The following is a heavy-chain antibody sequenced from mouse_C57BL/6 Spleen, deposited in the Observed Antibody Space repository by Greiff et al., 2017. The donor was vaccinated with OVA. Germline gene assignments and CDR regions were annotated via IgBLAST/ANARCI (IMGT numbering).Heavy chain of an antibody. J-gene: IGHJ3*01. V-gene: IGHV1-26*01. Sequence: EVQLQQSGPELVKPGASVKISCKASGYTFTDYYMNWVKQSHGKSLEWIGDINPNNGGTSYNQKFKGKATLTVDKSSSTAYMELRSLTSEDSAVYYCARIHYYYGSSPFAYWGQGTLVTVSA. CDR1: GYTFTDYY. CDR2: INPNNGGT. D-gene: IGHD1-1*01. CDR3: ARIHYYYGSSPFAY.